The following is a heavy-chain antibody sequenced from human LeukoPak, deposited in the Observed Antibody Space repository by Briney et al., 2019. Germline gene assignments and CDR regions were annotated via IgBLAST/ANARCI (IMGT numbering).Heavy chain of an antibody. CDR2: ISTSGTTI. J-gene: IGHJ3*02. CDR1: GFTFSDYY. V-gene: IGHV3-11*01. Sequence: GGSLRLFCAASGFTFSDYYMSWIRQAPGKGLEWLSYISTSGTTIFYADSVKGRFTISRDNAKNSLYLQMNSLRAEDTALYYCARDSRGAFDIWGQGTMVTVSS. CDR3: ARDSRGAFDI. D-gene: IGHD5-12*01.